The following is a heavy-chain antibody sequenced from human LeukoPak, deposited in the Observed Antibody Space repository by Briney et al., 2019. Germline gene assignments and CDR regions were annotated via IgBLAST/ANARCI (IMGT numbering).Heavy chain of an antibody. CDR1: GYTFTGYY. Sequence: GASVKVSCKASGYTFTGYYMHWVRQAPGQGLEWMGWINPNSGGTDYAQKFQGRVTMTRDTSISTAYMELSRLRSDDTAVYYCARVLVGAIRHAFDIWGQGTMVTVSS. V-gene: IGHV1-2*02. J-gene: IGHJ3*02. CDR3: ARVLVGAIRHAFDI. CDR2: INPNSGGT. D-gene: IGHD1-26*01.